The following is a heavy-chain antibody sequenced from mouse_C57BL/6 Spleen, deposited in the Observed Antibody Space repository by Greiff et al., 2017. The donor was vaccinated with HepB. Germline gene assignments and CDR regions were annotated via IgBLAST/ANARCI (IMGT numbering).Heavy chain of an antibody. Sequence: EVQLQQSGPELVKPGASVKISCKASGYTFTDYYMNWVKQSHGKSLEWIGDINPNNGVTSYNQKFKGKATLTVDKSSSTAYMELRSLTSEDSAVYYCANLVSYYFDYWGQGTTLTVSS. CDR3: ANLVSYYFDY. J-gene: IGHJ2*01. V-gene: IGHV1-26*01. D-gene: IGHD2-10*02. CDR2: INPNNGVT. CDR1: GYTFTDYY.